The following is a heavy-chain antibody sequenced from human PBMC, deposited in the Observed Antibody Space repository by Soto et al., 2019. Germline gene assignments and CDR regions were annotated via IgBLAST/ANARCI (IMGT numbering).Heavy chain of an antibody. CDR1: GFTFSSYA. D-gene: IGHD3-3*01. CDR3: ARDRYSYYDFWSGSLPYYYYGMDV. Sequence: PGGSLRLSCAASGFTFSSYAMNWVRQAPGKGLEWVANIKQDGSEKYYVDSVKGRFTISRDNAKNSLYLQMNSLRAEDTAVYYCARDRYSYYDFWSGSLPYYYYGMDVWGQGTTVTAP. CDR2: IKQDGSEK. V-gene: IGHV3-7*01. J-gene: IGHJ6*02.